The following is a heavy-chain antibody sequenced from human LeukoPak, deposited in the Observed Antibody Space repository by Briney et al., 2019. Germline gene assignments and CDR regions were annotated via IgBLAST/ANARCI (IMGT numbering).Heavy chain of an antibody. CDR1: GYTFTSYG. Sequence: ASVKVSCKASGYTFTSYGISWVRQAPGQGLEWMGWISAYNGNTNYTQKLQGRVTMTTDTSTSTPYMELRSLRSDDTAVYYCARDQKRSTVVTPGYWGQGTLVTVSS. V-gene: IGHV1-18*01. D-gene: IGHD4-23*01. CDR3: ARDQKRSTVVTPGY. J-gene: IGHJ4*02. CDR2: ISAYNGNT.